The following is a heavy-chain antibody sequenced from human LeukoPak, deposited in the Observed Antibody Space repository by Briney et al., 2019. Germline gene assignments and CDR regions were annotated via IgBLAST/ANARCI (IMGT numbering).Heavy chain of an antibody. CDR2: ISGSGGST. Sequence: GGSLRLSCAASGFTFSSYAMSWVRQAPGKGLEWVSAISGSGGSTYYADSVKGRFTISRDNSKNTLYLQMNSLRAEDTAVYYCAKVGQYDYVWGSYDYWGQGTLVTVPS. V-gene: IGHV3-23*01. CDR3: AKVGQYDYVWGSYDY. D-gene: IGHD3-16*01. CDR1: GFTFSSYA. J-gene: IGHJ4*02.